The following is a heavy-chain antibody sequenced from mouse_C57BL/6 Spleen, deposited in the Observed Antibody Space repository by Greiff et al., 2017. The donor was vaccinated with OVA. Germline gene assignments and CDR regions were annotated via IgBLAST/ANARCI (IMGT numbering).Heavy chain of an antibody. CDR3: ARYSWVDGYFPMDY. CDR2: INPSNGGT. D-gene: IGHD2-3*01. CDR1: GYTFTSYW. Sequence: QVQLQQSGTELVKPGASVKLSCKASGYTFTSYWTHWVKQRPGQGLEWIGNINPSNGGTNYNEKFKSKATLTVDKSSSTAYMQLSSLTSEDSAVYYCARYSWVDGYFPMDYWGQGTSVTVSS. J-gene: IGHJ4*01. V-gene: IGHV1-53*01.